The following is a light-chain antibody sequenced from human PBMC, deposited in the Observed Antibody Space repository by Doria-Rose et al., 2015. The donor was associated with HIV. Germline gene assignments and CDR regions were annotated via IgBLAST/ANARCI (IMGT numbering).Light chain of an antibody. CDR2: AAS. CDR3: QQSYSVPYT. CDR1: QSISTY. Sequence: DIQVTQSPSSLSPSVGDRVTITCRASQSISTYLNWYQSKPGQAPKLLIYAASAVESGVPSRFSCSGSGPGFSLIISNLQPEDFAAYYCQQSYSVPYTFGQGTHVEIK. V-gene: IGKV1-39*01. J-gene: IGKJ2*01.